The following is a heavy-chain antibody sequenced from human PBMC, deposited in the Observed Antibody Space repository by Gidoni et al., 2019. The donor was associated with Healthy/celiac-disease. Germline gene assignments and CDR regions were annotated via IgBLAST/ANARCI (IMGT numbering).Heavy chain of an antibody. D-gene: IGHD7-27*01. CDR1: GFTFSGYS. Sequence: EVQLVESGGGLVKPGGSLRLSCAASGFTFSGYSMNWVRQAPGKGLEWVSSISSSSSYIYYADSVKGRFTISRDNAKNSLYLQMNSLRAEDTAVYYCARDLGIHFDYWGQGTLVTVSS. CDR2: ISSSSSYI. V-gene: IGHV3-21*01. CDR3: ARDLGIHFDY. J-gene: IGHJ4*02.